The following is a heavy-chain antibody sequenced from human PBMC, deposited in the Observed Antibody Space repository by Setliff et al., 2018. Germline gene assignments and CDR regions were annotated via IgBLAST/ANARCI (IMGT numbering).Heavy chain of an antibody. CDR3: ATLSKDLNY. V-gene: IGHV3-33*01. CDR1: GLTLINNG. CDR2: IWHDGTNK. Sequence: PGGSLRLSCAASGLTLINNGFHWVRQAPGKGLEWVAIIWHDGTNKYYADSVKGRFDISRDSSKNTVYLQMNGLTAEDTAMYYCATLSKDLNYWGQGTLVTVS. J-gene: IGHJ4*02. D-gene: IGHD3-3*01.